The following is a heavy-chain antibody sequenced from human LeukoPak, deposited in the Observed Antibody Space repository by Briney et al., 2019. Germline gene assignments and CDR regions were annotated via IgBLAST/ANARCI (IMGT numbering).Heavy chain of an antibody. CDR1: GFTFSSYG. Sequence: GGSLRLSCAASGFTFSSYGMHWVRQAPGKGLDWVAFIHHDGSNKYYADSVKGRFTISRDNSKNTLYLQMNSLRAEDTAVYYCAKGIQLWRIDYWGQGTLVTVSS. CDR2: IHHDGSNK. V-gene: IGHV3-30*02. J-gene: IGHJ4*02. D-gene: IGHD5-18*01. CDR3: AKGIQLWRIDY.